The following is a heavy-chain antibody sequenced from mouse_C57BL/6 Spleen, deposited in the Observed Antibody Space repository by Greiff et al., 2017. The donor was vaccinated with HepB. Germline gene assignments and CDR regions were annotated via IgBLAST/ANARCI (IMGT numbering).Heavy chain of an antibody. Sequence: VQLQQSGAELARPGASVKLSCKASGYTFTSYGISWVKQRTGQGLEWIGEIYPRSGNTYYNEKFKGKATLTADKSSSTAYMELRSLTSEDSAVYFCASQTAQAGYWGQGTTLTVSS. J-gene: IGHJ2*01. V-gene: IGHV1-81*01. CDR2: IYPRSGNT. CDR3: ASQTAQAGY. D-gene: IGHD3-2*02. CDR1: GYTFTSYG.